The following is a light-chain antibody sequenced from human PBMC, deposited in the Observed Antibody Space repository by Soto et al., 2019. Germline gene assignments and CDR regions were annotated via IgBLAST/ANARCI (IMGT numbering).Light chain of an antibody. J-gene: IGKJ5*01. CDR3: QQYMRSPAT. Sequence: ALRMTQSPSSFSASTGDRVTISWRASQDIGPFLAWYQQKPGKAPNLLIYYASTLQSGVPSRFSGSGSGTVFTLTISSLQSEDFATYYGQQYMRSPATFGQGTRL. CDR1: QDIGPF. CDR2: YAS. V-gene: IGKV1-8*01.